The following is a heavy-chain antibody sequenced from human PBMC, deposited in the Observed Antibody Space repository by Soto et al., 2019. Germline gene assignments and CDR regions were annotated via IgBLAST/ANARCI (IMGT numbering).Heavy chain of an antibody. D-gene: IGHD3-10*01. CDR3: AKAEGEYYYGSGSHDSSYYYYYYMDV. J-gene: IGHJ6*03. V-gene: IGHV3-30*18. CDR2: ISYDGSNK. CDR1: GFTFSSYG. Sequence: QVQLVESGGGVVQPGRSLRLSCAASGFTFSSYGMHWVRQAPGKGLEWVAVISYDGSNKYYADSVKGRFTISRDNSKNTLYLQMNSLRAEDTAVYYCAKAEGEYYYGSGSHDSSYYYYYYMDVWGKGTTVTVSS.